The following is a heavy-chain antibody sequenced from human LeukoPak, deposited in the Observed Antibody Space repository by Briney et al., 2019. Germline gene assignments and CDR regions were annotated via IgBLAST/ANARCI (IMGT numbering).Heavy chain of an antibody. J-gene: IGHJ4*02. CDR2: ISGSGGST. Sequence: GGSLRLSCAASGFSFSSYWMTWVRQAPGKGLEWVSAISGSGGSTYYADSVKGRFTISRDNSKNTLYLQMNSLRAEDTAVYYCAKGVVVVAATPYFDYWGQGTLVTVSS. CDR1: GFSFSSYW. D-gene: IGHD2-15*01. CDR3: AKGVVVVAATPYFDY. V-gene: IGHV3-23*01.